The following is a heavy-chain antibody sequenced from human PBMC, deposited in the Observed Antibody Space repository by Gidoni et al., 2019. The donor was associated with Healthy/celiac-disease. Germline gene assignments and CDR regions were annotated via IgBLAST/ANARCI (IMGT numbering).Heavy chain of an antibody. V-gene: IGHV2-26*01. J-gene: IGHJ5*02. Sequence: QVTLKESGHVLVKPTETLTLTCTVPGFSLTNARMGVSWLRQPPGKALEWLAHIFSNDEKPYSTSLKSRLTISKDTSKSQVVLTMTNMDPVDTATYYCARIRIGEEGNWFDPWGQGTLVTVSS. D-gene: IGHD3-10*01. CDR2: IFSNDEK. CDR1: GFSLTNARMG. CDR3: ARIRIGEEGNWFDP.